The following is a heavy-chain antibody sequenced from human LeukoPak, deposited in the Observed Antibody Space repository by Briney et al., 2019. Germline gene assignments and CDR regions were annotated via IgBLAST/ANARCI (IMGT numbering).Heavy chain of an antibody. V-gene: IGHV3-49*04. J-gene: IGHJ4*02. Sequence: PGGSLRLSCTASGFTLGDYAMSWVRQAPGKGLEWVGFIRSKAYGGTTEYAASVKGRFTISRDDSKSIAYLQMNSLKTEDTAVHYCTRETQRLGYYDFWSGYYFSDYWGQGTLVTVSS. CDR2: IRSKAYGGTT. CDR1: GFTLGDYA. D-gene: IGHD3-3*01. CDR3: TRETQRLGYYDFWSGYYFSDY.